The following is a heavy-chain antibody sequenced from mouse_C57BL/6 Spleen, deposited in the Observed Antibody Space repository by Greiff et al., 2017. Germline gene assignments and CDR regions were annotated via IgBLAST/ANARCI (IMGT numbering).Heavy chain of an antibody. Sequence: VKLQQPGAELVKPGASVKLSCKASGYTFTSYWMHWVKQRPGQGLEWIGMIHPNSGSTNYNEKFKSKATLTVDKSSSTAYMQLSSLTSEDSAVYYCARLGGTYAMDYWGQGTSVTVSS. D-gene: IGHD2-14*01. CDR2: IHPNSGST. CDR1: GYTFTSYW. CDR3: ARLGGTYAMDY. V-gene: IGHV1-64*01. J-gene: IGHJ4*01.